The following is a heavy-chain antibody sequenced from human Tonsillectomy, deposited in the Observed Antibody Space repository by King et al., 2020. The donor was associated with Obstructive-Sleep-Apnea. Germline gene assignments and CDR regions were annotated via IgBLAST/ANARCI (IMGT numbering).Heavy chain of an antibody. CDR2: IRSKAYGGTT. Sequence: VQLVESGGGLVQPGRSLRLSCTASGFTFGDYAMSWFRQAPGKGLEWVGFIRSKAYGGTTEYAASVKGRLTISRDDSKSIAYLQMNSLKTEDTAVYYCTREWTGDIVVVPAGYWGQGTLVTVSS. D-gene: IGHD2-2*01. CDR3: TREWTGDIVVVPAGY. J-gene: IGHJ4*02. V-gene: IGHV3-49*03. CDR1: GFTFGDYA.